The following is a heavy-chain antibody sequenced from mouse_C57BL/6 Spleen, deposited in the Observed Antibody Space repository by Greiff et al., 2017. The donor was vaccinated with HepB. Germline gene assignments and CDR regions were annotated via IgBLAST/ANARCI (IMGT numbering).Heavy chain of an antibody. CDR1: GYSFTGYY. CDR3: ARPYYDYAWFAY. V-gene: IGHV1-43*01. D-gene: IGHD2-4*01. Sequence: VQLKESGPELVKPGASVKISCKASGYSFTGYYMHWVKQSSEKSLEWIGEINPSTGGTSYNQKFKGKATLTVDKSSSTAYMQLKSLTSEDSAVYYCARPYYDYAWFAYWGQGTLVTVSA. CDR2: INPSTGGT. J-gene: IGHJ3*01.